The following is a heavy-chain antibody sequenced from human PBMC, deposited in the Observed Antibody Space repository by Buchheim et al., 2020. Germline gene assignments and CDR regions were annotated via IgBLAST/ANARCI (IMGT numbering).Heavy chain of an antibody. Sequence: EVQMVDSGGGLVQPGGSLRLSCAASGFNFGAYAMNWFRQAPGRGLEWLSHIRSGSTAMYYTDSVRGRFTISRDDAKNSLYLQMDSLSDDDAAVYFCATWAFYHGVDVWGQGT. CDR2: IRSGSTAM. CDR3: ATWAFYHGVDV. V-gene: IGHV3-48*02. D-gene: IGHD7-27*01. J-gene: IGHJ6*02. CDR1: GFNFGAYA.